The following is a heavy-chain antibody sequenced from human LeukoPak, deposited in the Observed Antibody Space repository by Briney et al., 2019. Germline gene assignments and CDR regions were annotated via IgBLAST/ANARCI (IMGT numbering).Heavy chain of an antibody. CDR3: ARESDFNGNFDAFDI. Sequence: GGSLRLSCAASGFGLSSYNMNWVRQAPGMGLEWVSYISSNSENVFYGDSVQGRFTISRDNAENSLFLQMNSLRAEDTAGYYCARESDFNGNFDAFDIWGQGTVVTVSS. J-gene: IGHJ3*02. D-gene: IGHD4-23*01. CDR2: ISSNSENV. V-gene: IGHV3-21*06. CDR1: GFGLSSYN.